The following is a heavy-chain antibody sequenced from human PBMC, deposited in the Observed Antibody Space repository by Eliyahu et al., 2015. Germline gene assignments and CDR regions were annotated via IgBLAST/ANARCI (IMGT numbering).Heavy chain of an antibody. V-gene: IGHV3-23*01. CDR3: ATQFSNYNSDYFDY. CDR2: ISESGSRT. Sequence: EVQLLESGGGLVQPGGSLRLSXAASGFSFSTYDMTWVRQAPGKGLEWVSVISESGSRTYYADSVKGRFTISRVNSKNTLYLQMNSLRAEDTAVYYCATQFSNYNSDYFDYWGQGTLVTVSS. D-gene: IGHD4-11*01. CDR1: GFSFSTYD. J-gene: IGHJ4*02.